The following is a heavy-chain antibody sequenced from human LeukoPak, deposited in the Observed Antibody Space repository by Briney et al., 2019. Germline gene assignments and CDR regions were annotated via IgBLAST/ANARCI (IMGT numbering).Heavy chain of an antibody. J-gene: IGHJ4*02. Sequence: PSETLSLTCTVSGGSISSYFWSWIRQPPGKGLEWIGYIFYNGSTNYNPSLKSRVTISVDTSKNQFSLKLSSVTAADTAVYYCARDYGATVFDYWGQGTLVTVSS. V-gene: IGHV4-59*01. CDR1: GGSISSYF. D-gene: IGHD1-26*01. CDR3: ARDYGATVFDY. CDR2: IFYNGST.